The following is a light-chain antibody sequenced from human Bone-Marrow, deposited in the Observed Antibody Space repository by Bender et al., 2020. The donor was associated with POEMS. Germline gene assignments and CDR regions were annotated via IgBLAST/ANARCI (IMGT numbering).Light chain of an antibody. V-gene: IGLV2-14*02. CDR1: SSDFGGYNL. J-gene: IGLJ3*02. CDR3: QSYDSSLSGSV. CDR2: DGT. Sequence: QSALTQPASVSGSPGQSITISCTGTSSDFGGYNLVSWYQQHPDKAPKLVIYDGTKRPSGVSNRFSGSKSATSASLAITGLQAEDEADYYCQSYDSSLSGSVFGGGTKLTVL.